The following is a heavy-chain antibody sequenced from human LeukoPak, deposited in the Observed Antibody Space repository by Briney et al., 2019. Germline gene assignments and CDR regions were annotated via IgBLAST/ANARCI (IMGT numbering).Heavy chain of an antibody. CDR3: ARVHNCSGGSCPNYYYGMDV. V-gene: IGHV4-34*01. CDR2: INHSGST. Sequence: SETLSLTCAVYGGSFSGYYWSWIRQPPGKGLEWIGEINHSGSTNYNPSLKSRVTISVDTSKNQFSLKLSSVTAADTAVYYCARVHNCSGGSCPNYYYGMDVWGQGTTVTVSS. D-gene: IGHD2-15*01. CDR1: GGSFSGYY. J-gene: IGHJ6*02.